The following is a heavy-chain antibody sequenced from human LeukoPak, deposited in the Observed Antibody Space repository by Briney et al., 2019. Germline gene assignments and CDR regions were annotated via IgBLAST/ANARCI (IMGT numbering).Heavy chain of an antibody. J-gene: IGHJ6*02. D-gene: IGHD3-9*01. CDR2: IYPGDSDT. Sequence: RESLKISCTTSGYNFPSYWIGWVRQMPGKGLEWMGIIYPGDSDTRYSPSFQGQVTISADKSISTAYLQWSSLKASDTAMYYCARLRMKRAYYDILTDYGMDVWGQGTTVTVSS. CDR1: GYNFPSYW. V-gene: IGHV5-51*01. CDR3: ARLRMKRAYYDILTDYGMDV.